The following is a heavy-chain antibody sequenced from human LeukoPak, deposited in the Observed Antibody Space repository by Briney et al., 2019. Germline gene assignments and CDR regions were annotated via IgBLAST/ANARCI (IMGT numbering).Heavy chain of an antibody. V-gene: IGHV3-7*01. J-gene: IGHJ4*02. D-gene: IGHD6-6*01. CDR3: ARRGGSSSRRSPIDY. CDR1: GFTFSDYW. CDR2: TKQDVSQR. Sequence: GGSLRLSCTASGFTFSDYWMTWVRQAPGKGPEWGANTKQDVSQRYYVDSVRGRFTISRDNAKNSLFLQMNGLRAEDTAVYYCARRGGSSSRRSPIDYWGQGTLVTVSS.